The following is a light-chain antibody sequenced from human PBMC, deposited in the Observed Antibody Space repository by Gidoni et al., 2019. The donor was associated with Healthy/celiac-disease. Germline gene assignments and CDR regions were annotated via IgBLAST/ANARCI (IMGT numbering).Light chain of an antibody. CDR1: QSVSSY. V-gene: IGKV3-11*01. CDR2: DAS. Sequence: ILLTQSPASLSSSPGDRATLSCRASQSVSSYLAWYQQKPGQAPRLLIYDASNRATGIPARFSGSGSGTDFTLTISSLEPEDFAVYYCQQRSNWPSSFGGGTKVEIK. J-gene: IGKJ4*01. CDR3: QQRSNWPSS.